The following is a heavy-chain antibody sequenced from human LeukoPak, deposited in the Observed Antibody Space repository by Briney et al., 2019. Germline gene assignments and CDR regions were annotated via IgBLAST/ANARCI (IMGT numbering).Heavy chain of an antibody. CDR2: ISAYNGNT. J-gene: IGHJ6*02. D-gene: IGHD1-26*01. CDR1: GYTFTSYG. V-gene: IGHV1-18*01. CDR3: ARGLGATHYYYGMDV. Sequence: ASVKVSCKASGYTFTSYGISWVRQAPGQGLEWMGWISAYNGNTNYAQKLQGRVTMTTDTSTSTAYMELRSLRSEDTAVYYCARGLGATHYYYGMDVWGQGTTVTVSS.